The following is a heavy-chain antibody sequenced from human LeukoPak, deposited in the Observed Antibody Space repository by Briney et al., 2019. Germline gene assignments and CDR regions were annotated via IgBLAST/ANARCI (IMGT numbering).Heavy chain of an antibody. CDR1: GGSINSSSYY. CDR2: MYYRGST. J-gene: IGHJ6*02. D-gene: IGHD1-1*01. Sequence: NPSETLSLTCTVSGGSINSSSYYWGWVRQPPGKGLEWIGSMYYRGSTYYNPSLKSRVTISVDTSKNQFSLKLSSVTAADTAVYYCARDAGRQLSRRNYYAMDVWGQGTTVTVSS. V-gene: IGHV4-39*07. CDR3: ARDAGRQLSRRNYYAMDV.